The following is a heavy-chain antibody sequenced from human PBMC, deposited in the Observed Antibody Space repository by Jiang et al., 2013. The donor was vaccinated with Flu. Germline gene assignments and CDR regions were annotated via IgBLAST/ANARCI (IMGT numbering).Heavy chain of an antibody. Sequence: AASGFTFSSYSMNWVRQAPGKGLEWVSSISSSSSYIYYADSVKGRFTISRDNAKNSLYLQMNSLRAEDTAVYYCARGLQLWLTGEYYYYGMDVWGQGTTVTVSS. CDR1: GFTFSSYS. D-gene: IGHD5-18*01. J-gene: IGHJ6*02. V-gene: IGHV3-21*01. CDR3: ARGLQLWLTGEYYYYGMDV. CDR2: ISSSSSYI.